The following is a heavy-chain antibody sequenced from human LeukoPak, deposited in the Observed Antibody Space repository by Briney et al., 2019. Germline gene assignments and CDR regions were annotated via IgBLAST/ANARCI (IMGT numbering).Heavy chain of an antibody. CDR1: GGSISGYY. J-gene: IGHJ4*02. D-gene: IGHD3-9*01. Sequence: SSETLSLTCTVSGGSISGYYWSWIRQPPGKGLECIGYFFYGGSTNYNPSPKSRVTISVDTSKNQFSLKLSSVTAADTAVYYCARRYFDWSTFDYWGQGTLVTVSS. CDR2: FFYGGST. V-gene: IGHV4-59*08. CDR3: ARRYFDWSTFDY.